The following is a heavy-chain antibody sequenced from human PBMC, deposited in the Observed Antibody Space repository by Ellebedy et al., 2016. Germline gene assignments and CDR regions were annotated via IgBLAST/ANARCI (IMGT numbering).Heavy chain of an antibody. D-gene: IGHD2-2*01. J-gene: IGHJ4*02. CDR1: GYTFTSYD. V-gene: IGHV1-8*01. CDR2: MNPNSGNT. CDR3: ARPASVCTSTSCLWY. Sequence: ASVKVSCXASGYTFTSYDINWVRQATGQGLEWMGWMNPNSGNTGYAQKFQGRVTMTRDTSISTAYMELSSLRSEDTAVYYCARPASVCTSTSCLWYWGQGTLVTVSP.